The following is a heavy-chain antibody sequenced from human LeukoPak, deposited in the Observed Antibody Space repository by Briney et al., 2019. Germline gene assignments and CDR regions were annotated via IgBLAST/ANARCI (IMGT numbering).Heavy chain of an antibody. CDR3: ARGGDYDGPNGFDP. V-gene: IGHV4-59*01. D-gene: IGHD4-17*01. Sequence: PSETLSLTCTVSGGSISGYYWSWIRQPPGKGLEWLGYIHYSGTTNYNPSLKSRVTISVDTSKNQFSLKLSSVTAADTAVYYCARGGDYDGPNGFDPWGQGTLVTVSS. CDR2: IHYSGTT. J-gene: IGHJ5*02. CDR1: GGSISGYY.